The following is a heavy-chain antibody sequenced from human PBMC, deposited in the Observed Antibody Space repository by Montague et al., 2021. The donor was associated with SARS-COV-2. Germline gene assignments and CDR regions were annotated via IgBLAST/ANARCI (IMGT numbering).Heavy chain of an antibody. CDR3: ARQPPGYRYFYYLDV. V-gene: IGHV4-59*01. Sequence: SETLSLTCTVSGGSISSYYRSWIRQPPGKGLEWIGYLYYSGSTNXNPSLKSRVTISVDTSKNQFSLRLNSVTAADTAVYYCARQPPGYRYFYYLDVWGKGTTVTVSS. CDR2: LYYSGST. J-gene: IGHJ6*03. D-gene: IGHD1-1*01. CDR1: GGSISSYY.